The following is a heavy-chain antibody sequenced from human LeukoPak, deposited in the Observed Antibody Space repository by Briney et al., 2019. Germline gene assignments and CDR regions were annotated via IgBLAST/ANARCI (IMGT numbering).Heavy chain of an antibody. J-gene: IGHJ5*02. V-gene: IGHV4-34*01. D-gene: IGHD2-2*01. CDR3: VPFRTDIVVVPAAESNWFDP. Sequence: PSETLSLTCAVYGGSFSGYYWSWIRQPPGKGLEWIGEINHSGSTNYNPSLKSRVTISVDTSKNQFSLKLSSVTAADTAVYYCVPFRTDIVVVPAAESNWFDPWGQGTLVTVSS. CDR1: GGSFSGYY. CDR2: INHSGST.